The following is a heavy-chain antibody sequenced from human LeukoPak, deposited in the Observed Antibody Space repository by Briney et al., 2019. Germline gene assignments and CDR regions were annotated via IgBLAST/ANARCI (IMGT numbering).Heavy chain of an antibody. CDR1: GFTFSSYA. CDR3: AKVWWLIAGDY. Sequence: GGSLRLSCAASGFTFSSYAMSWVRQAPGKGMQWVSAISGSGGSTYYADSVKGRFTISRENSKNTLYLQMNRLRAEDTAVYYCAKVWWLIAGDYWGQGTLVTVSS. V-gene: IGHV3-23*01. D-gene: IGHD2-21*01. J-gene: IGHJ4*02. CDR2: ISGSGGST.